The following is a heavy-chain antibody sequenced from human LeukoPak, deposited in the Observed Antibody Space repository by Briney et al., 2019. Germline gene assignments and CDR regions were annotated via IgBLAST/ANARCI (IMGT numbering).Heavy chain of an antibody. D-gene: IGHD3-22*01. J-gene: IGHJ3*02. CDR2: IAPILDIA. CDR3: ARDRGPANPASGYYDAFDI. V-gene: IGHV1-69*04. CDR1: GDTFDSTA. Sequence: SVKVSCKASGDTFDSTAVSWVRQAPGQGLEWMGRIAPILDIADYAQKFRGRVTFTADKSTTTVYMELRSLRSEDTAVYYCARDRGPANPASGYYDAFDIWGQGTMVTVSS.